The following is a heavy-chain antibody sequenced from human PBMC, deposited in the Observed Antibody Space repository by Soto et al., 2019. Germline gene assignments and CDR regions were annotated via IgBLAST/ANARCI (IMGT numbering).Heavy chain of an antibody. CDR2: ISYDGSNK. J-gene: IGHJ3*02. Sequence: PGGSLRLSCAASGFTFSSYGIHWVRQAPGKGLEWVAVISYDGSNKYYADSVKGRFTISRDNSKNTLYLQMNSLRAEDTAVYYCAKDRGSVTSGRFAFDIWGQGTMVTVSS. CDR1: GFTFSSYG. CDR3: AKDRGSVTSGRFAFDI. D-gene: IGHD3-10*01. V-gene: IGHV3-30*18.